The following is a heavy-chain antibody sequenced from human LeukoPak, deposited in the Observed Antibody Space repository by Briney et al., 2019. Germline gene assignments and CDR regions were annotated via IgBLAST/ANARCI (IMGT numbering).Heavy chain of an antibody. V-gene: IGHV3-23*01. CDR1: GFTFSSYA. CDR2: ISGSGGST. Sequence: PGGSLRLSSAASGFTFSSYAMSWVRQAPGKGLEWVSAISGSGGSTYYADSVKGRFTISRDNSKNTLYLQMNSLRAEDTAVYYCAKPNYRFGEYGNFDYWGQGTLVTVSS. CDR3: AKPNYRFGEYGNFDY. J-gene: IGHJ4*02. D-gene: IGHD3-10*01.